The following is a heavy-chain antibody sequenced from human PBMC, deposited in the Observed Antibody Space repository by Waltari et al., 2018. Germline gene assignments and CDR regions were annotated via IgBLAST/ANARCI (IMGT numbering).Heavy chain of an antibody. CDR1: GGSIRSSSYY. Sequence: QLQLQESGPGLVKPSETLSLTCTVSGGSIRSSSYYWGWIRQPPGKGLEWIGSIYYSGSTYYNPSLKSRVTISVDTSKNQFSLKLSSVTAADTAVYYCAREPESVIRAFDIWGQGTMVTVSS. D-gene: IGHD3-22*01. V-gene: IGHV4-39*07. CDR3: AREPESVIRAFDI. CDR2: IYYSGST. J-gene: IGHJ3*02.